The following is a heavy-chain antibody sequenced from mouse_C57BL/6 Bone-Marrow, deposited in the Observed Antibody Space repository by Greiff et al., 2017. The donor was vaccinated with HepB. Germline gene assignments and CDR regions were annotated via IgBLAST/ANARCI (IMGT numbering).Heavy chain of an antibody. D-gene: IGHD1-1*01. CDR2: INPNNGGT. J-gene: IGHJ2*01. V-gene: IGHV1-26*01. CDR1: GYTFTDYY. Sequence: VQLQQSGPELVKPGASVKISCKASGYTFTDYYMNWVKQSHGKSLEWIGDINPNNGGTSYNQKFKGKATLTVDKSSSTAYMELRSLTSEDAAVYYCARENCGSRRYFDYWGQGTTLTVSS. CDR3: ARENCGSRRYFDY.